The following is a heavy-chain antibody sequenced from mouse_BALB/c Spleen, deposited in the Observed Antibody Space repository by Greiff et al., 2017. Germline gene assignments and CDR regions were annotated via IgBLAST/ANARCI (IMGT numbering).Heavy chain of an antibody. D-gene: IGHD2-1*01. J-gene: IGHJ1*01. CDR2: ISYDGST. CDR1: GYSITSGYY. V-gene: IGHV3-6*02. Sequence: EVKLLESGPGLVKPSQSLSLTCSVTGYSITSGYYWYWIRQFPGNKLEWMGYISYDGSTNYNPSLKNRISITRDTSKNQFFLKLNSVTTEDTATYYCASLYGNYYWYFDVWGAGTTVTVSS. CDR3: ASLYGNYYWYFDV.